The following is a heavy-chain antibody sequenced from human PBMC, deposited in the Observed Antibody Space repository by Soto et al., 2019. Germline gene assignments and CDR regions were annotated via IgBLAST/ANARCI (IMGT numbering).Heavy chain of an antibody. Sequence: ASVKVSCKASGYSFTNYAIYWVRQAPGQRLEWMGRIDAGTGNTKYSQQFQGRVTIIRDTSASTAYMELSSLTSEDTAVYYCARGASSSWTSLDYWGQGTLVTVSS. J-gene: IGHJ4*02. V-gene: IGHV1-3*01. CDR2: IDAGTGNT. D-gene: IGHD6-13*01. CDR1: GYSFTNYA. CDR3: ARGASSSWTSLDY.